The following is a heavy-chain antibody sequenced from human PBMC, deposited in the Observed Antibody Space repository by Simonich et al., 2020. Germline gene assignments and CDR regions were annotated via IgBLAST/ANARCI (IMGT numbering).Heavy chain of an antibody. V-gene: IGHV4-59*08. J-gene: IGHJ4*02. CDR3: ARHDRWLQFYFDY. CDR1: GGSISSYY. Sequence: QVQLQESGPGLVKPSETLSLTCTVSGGSISSYYWRWIRQTPGKGRVWIGYINYSGSTNYNPSHKSRVTISVDTSKNQFSLKLSSVTAADTAVYYCARHDRWLQFYFDYWGQGTLVTVSS. CDR2: INYSGST. D-gene: IGHD5-12*01.